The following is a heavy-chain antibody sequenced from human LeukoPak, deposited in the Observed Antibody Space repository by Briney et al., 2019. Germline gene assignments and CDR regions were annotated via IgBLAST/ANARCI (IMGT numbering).Heavy chain of an antibody. J-gene: IGHJ4*02. CDR2: IYPGDSDT. CDR3: ARQSRSSSFDY. V-gene: IGHV5-51*01. CDR1: GYNFTSYW. D-gene: IGHD6-6*01. Sequence: GGSLQISCQGSGYNFTSYWIGWVRPMPGKGLEWMGIIYPGDSDTRYSPSFQGQVTISADKSISTAYLQWSSLKASDTAMYYCARQSRSSSFDYWGQGTLVTVSS.